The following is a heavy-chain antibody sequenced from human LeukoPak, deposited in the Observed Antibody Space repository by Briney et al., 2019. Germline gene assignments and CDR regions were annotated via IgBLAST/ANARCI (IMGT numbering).Heavy chain of an antibody. CDR1: GGSISSSSYY. CDR3: ARELEVAGYFDY. Sequence: SETLSLTCTVSGGSISSSSYYWGWIRQPPGKGLEWIGSIYYSGSTYYNPSLKSRVTISVDTSKNQFSLKPSSVTAADTAVYYCARELEVAGYFDYWGQGTLVTVSS. V-gene: IGHV4-39*07. CDR2: IYYSGST. D-gene: IGHD6-19*01. J-gene: IGHJ4*02.